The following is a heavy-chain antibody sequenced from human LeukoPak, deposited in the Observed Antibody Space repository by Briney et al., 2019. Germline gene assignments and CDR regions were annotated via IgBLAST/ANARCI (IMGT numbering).Heavy chain of an antibody. CDR3: ATLTLKEQWLETFEI. J-gene: IGHJ3*02. CDR2: INPNSGGT. D-gene: IGHD6-19*01. Sequence: ASVTVSFQASGYTYTCHHRHWVRRAPGHGLEWMGYINPNSGGTKYAQKFQGRVTMTRDTSTSTAYMELSRLKSDDTAIYYCATLTLKEQWLETFEIWGQGTMVTVSS. V-gene: IGHV1-2*02. CDR1: GYTYTCHH.